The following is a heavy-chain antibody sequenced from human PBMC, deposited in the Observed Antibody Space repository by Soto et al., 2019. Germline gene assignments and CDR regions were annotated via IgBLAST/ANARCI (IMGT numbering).Heavy chain of an antibody. CDR2: IFSNDEK. CDR1: GFSLSNGKVG. J-gene: IGHJ6*03. D-gene: IGHD6-19*01. V-gene: IGHV2-26*01. CDR3: ARILFGRSVAGGYFYMDV. Sequence: SGPTLVNPTETLTLTCTVSGFSLSNGKVGVSWIRQPPGKALEWLAHIFSNDEKSYGTSLKSRLTISEDTSKSQVVLTMTNVDPVDTATYYCARILFGRSVAGGYFYMDVWGKGTTVTVSS.